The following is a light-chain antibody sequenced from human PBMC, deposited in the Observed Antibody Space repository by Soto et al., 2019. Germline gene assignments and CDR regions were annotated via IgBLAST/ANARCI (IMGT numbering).Light chain of an antibody. CDR3: QQYNSYSPWT. CDR2: AAS. CDR1: QSISSY. J-gene: IGKJ1*01. Sequence: DIQMTQSPSSLSASVGDRVTITCRASQSISSYLNWYQQKPGKAPKLLIYAASFLQSGVPSRFSGSGSGTDFTLTISSLQPEDFATYYCQQYNSYSPWTFGQGTKVDIK. V-gene: IGKV1-39*01.